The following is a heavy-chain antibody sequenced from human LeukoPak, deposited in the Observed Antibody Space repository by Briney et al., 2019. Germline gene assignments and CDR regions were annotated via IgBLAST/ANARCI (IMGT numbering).Heavy chain of an antibody. Sequence: GASVKVSCKASGYTFTSYGISWVRQAPGQGLEWMGWISAYNGNTNYAQRLQGRVTMTTDTSMSTAYMELRSLRSDDTAVYYCARGFVFGRYAPPRPPPPVYYFDYWGQGTLVTVSS. CDR2: ISAYNGNT. CDR1: GYTFTSYG. CDR3: ARGFVFGRYAPPRPPPPVYYFDY. D-gene: IGHD2-2*01. J-gene: IGHJ4*02. V-gene: IGHV1-18*01.